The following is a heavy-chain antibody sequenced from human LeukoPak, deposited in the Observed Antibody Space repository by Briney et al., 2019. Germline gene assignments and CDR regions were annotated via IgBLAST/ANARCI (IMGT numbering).Heavy chain of an antibody. V-gene: IGHV1-46*01. Sequence: ASVKVSCKASGYTFTSYYMHWVRQAPGQGLEWMGIINPSGGSTSYAQKFQGRVTMTRDTSTSTVYMELSSLRSEDTAVYYCARDSGRPAIGQIVTEYYFDYWGQGTLVTVSS. D-gene: IGHD2-21*01. CDR2: INPSGGST. CDR3: ARDSGRPAIGQIVTEYYFDY. CDR1: GYTFTSYY. J-gene: IGHJ4*02.